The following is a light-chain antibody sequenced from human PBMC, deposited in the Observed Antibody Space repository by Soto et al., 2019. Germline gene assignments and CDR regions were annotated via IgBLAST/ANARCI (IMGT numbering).Light chain of an antibody. CDR2: SSN. Sequence: QSVLTQPPSASGTPGQRVTISCSGSSSNIGSNTVNWYQQLPGTAPTLLIYSSNQRPSGAPDRISGSKSGTSASLAISGLQSEDEADYYCAAWDDDLHVGLFGGGTKLTVL. CDR1: SSNIGSNT. V-gene: IGLV1-44*01. CDR3: AAWDDDLHVGL. J-gene: IGLJ3*02.